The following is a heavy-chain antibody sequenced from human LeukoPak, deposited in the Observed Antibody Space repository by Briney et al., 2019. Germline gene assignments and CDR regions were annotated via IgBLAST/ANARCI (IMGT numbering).Heavy chain of an antibody. Sequence: PGGSLRLSCAASGVSLSSYAMNWVCAAPGKGRGRVSAISVRGDGIYYAHSVRGRFTISRDNSKTTLYRQLNSLRAETTAVYSWTEGSEYPTVPTEDIQRWGKGILVT. CDR1: GVSLSSYA. CDR3: TEGSEYPTVPTEDIQR. CDR2: ISVRGDGI. D-gene: IGHD4-17*01. V-gene: IGHV3-23*01. J-gene: IGHJ1*01.